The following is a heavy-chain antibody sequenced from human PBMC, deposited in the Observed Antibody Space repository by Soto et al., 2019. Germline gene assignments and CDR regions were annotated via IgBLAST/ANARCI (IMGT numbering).Heavy chain of an antibody. CDR3: ARGTIVVVPAAMPYYYYYMDV. J-gene: IGHJ6*03. Sequence: ASVKVSCKASGHTFTGYYMHWVRQAPGQGLEWMGWINPNSGGTNYAQKFQGWVTMTRDTSISTAYMELSRLRSDDTAVYYCARGTIVVVPAAMPYYYYYMDVWGKGTTVTVSS. V-gene: IGHV1-2*04. D-gene: IGHD2-2*01. CDR1: GHTFTGYY. CDR2: INPNSGGT.